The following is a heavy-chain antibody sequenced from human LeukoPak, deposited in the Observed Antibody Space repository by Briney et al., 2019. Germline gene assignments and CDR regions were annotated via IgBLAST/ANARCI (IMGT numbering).Heavy chain of an antibody. CDR3: ARVKYYYGSGSLSWFDP. J-gene: IGHJ5*02. CDR2: IYHSGST. CDR1: GYSISSGYY. Sequence: SETLSLTCAVSGYSISSGYYWGWIRQPPGKGVEWIGSIYHSGSTYYNPSLKSRVTISVDTSKNQFSLKLSSVTAADTAVYYCARVKYYYGSGSLSWFDPWGQGTLVTVSS. V-gene: IGHV4-38-2*01. D-gene: IGHD3-10*01.